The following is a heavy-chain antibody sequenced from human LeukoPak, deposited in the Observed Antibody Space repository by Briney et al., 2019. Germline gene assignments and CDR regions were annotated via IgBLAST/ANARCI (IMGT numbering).Heavy chain of an antibody. CDR1: GGSISSGSYY. J-gene: IGHJ4*02. V-gene: IGHV4-61*02. Sequence: PSETLSLTCTVSGGSISSGSYYWSWVRQPAGKGLEWIGRIYTSGSTNYNPSLKSRVTISVDTSKNQFSLKLSSVTAADTAVYYCARDPGLYSGSHPGFDYWGQGTLVTVSS. D-gene: IGHD1-26*01. CDR3: ARDPGLYSGSHPGFDY. CDR2: IYTSGST.